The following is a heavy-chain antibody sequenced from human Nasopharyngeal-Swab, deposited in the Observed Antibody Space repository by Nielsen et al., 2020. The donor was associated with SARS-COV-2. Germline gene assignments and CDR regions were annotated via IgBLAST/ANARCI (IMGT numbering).Heavy chain of an antibody. Sequence: SETLSLTCTVSGGSVSSGSYYWSWLRQPPGKGLEWIGYMYYSGSTNYNPSLKSRVTISVDTSKNQFSLKLSSVTAADTAVYYCARDIGAAALAPWRGYYGMDVWGQGTTVTVSS. D-gene: IGHD3-10*01. CDR1: GGSVSSGSYY. V-gene: IGHV4-61*01. CDR3: ARDIGAAALAPWRGYYGMDV. J-gene: IGHJ6*02. CDR2: MYYSGST.